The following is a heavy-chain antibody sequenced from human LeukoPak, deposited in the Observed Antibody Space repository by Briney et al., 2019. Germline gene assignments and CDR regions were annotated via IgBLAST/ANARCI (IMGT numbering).Heavy chain of an antibody. Sequence: SETLFLTCAVFGGSLSGSYCNWIRQTPGKGLEWIGEINHSGRTNYNSSLKSRVTISVATSNNQCSLKLISVTAADTAVYYCARDPCGSINCPLRYWGQGTQVTVSS. V-gene: IGHV4-34*01. CDR1: GGSLSGSY. CDR3: ARDPCGSINCPLRY. J-gene: IGHJ4*02. CDR2: INHSGRT. D-gene: IGHD1-1*01.